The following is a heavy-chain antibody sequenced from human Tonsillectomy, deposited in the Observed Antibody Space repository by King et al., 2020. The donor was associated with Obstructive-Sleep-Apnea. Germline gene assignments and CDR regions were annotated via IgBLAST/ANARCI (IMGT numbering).Heavy chain of an antibody. J-gene: IGHJ4*02. CDR1: GGSISSSSYY. CDR3: AREGGDGENYFDY. CDR2: ISYSGST. V-gene: IGHV4-39*07. D-gene: IGHD3-10*01. Sequence: QLQESGPGLVKPSETLSLTCTVSGGSISSSSYYWGWIRQPPGKGLECIGSISYSGSTYYNPSLKSRFTISVDTSKNQFSLKLSSVTAADTAVYYCAREGGDGENYFDYWGQGTLVTVSS.